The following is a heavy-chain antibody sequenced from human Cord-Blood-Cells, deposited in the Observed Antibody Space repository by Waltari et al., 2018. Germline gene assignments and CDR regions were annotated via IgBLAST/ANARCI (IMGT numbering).Heavy chain of an antibody. J-gene: IGHJ3*02. CDR2: NSSSSSYI. D-gene: IGHD2-8*01. CDR3: ARDYAYSFDI. CDR1: GSTCSRSS. V-gene: IGHV3-21*05. Sequence: ELQLVVSGRGRVRPGGYLRLSCAASGSTCSRSSMNWVRQAPGKGLEWVSYNSSSSSYIYYADSVKGLFIISRDNAKNSLYLQMNSLSADVTAVYYCARDYAYSFDIWGQGTMVTVSS.